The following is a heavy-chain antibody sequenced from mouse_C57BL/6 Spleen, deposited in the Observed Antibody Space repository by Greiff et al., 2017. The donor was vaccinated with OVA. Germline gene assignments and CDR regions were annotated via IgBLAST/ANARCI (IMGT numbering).Heavy chain of an antibody. CDR2: ISSGGDFI. CDR3: TRGGTVVAPYYAMDY. D-gene: IGHD1-1*01. V-gene: IGHV5-9-1*02. Sequence: EVHLVESGEGLVKPGGSLKLSCAASGFTFSSYAMSWVRQTPEKRLEWVAYISSGGDFIYYADTVKGRFTISRDNARNTLYLQMSSLKSDDTAMYYCTRGGTVVAPYYAMDYWGQGTSVTVSS. J-gene: IGHJ4*01. CDR1: GFTFSSYA.